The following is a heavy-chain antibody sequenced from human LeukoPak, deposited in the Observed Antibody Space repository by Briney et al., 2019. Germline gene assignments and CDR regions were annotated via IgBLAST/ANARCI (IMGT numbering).Heavy chain of an antibody. CDR2: IDYSRST. Sequence: PSETLSLTCSVYVDSINRSTYHSVWIRQPPGKGLEWNGNIDYSRSTYYNPSLKIRVTLSVDTSKSQFSQKQAAVTPADSSVYYCARLLSPYNFGVRNYYYYMHVWAKGTRSPSP. CDR3: ARLLSPYNFGVRNYYYYMHV. J-gene: IGHJ6*03. CDR1: VDSINRSTYH. D-gene: IGHD5-18*01. V-gene: IGHV4-39*01.